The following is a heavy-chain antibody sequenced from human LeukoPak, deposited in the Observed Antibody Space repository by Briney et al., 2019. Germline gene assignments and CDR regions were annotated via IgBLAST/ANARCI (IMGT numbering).Heavy chain of an antibody. CDR3: ASTQSTPHDTRLDAFDI. J-gene: IGHJ3*02. Sequence: GASVKVSCKASGYTFTGYYMHWVRQAPGQGLEWMGWINPNSGGTNYAQKFQGRVTMTRDTSISTAYMELSRLRSDDTAVYYCASTQSTPHDTRLDAFDIWGQGTMVTVSS. CDR2: INPNSGGT. D-gene: IGHD3-22*01. CDR1: GYTFTGYY. V-gene: IGHV1-2*02.